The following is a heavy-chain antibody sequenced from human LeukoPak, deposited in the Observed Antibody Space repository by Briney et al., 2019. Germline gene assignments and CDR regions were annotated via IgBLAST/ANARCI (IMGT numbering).Heavy chain of an antibody. D-gene: IGHD6-13*01. CDR2: ISPIFGTA. V-gene: IGHV1-69*05. CDR3: ARQLKGSSWSAHYYMDV. CDR1: GGTFSSYA. Sequence: SVKVSCKASGGTFSSYAISWVRQAPGQGLEGMGGISPIFGTANYAQKFQGRVTITTDESTSTAYMELSSLRSEDTAVHYCARQLKGSSWSAHYYMDVWGKGTTVTVSS. J-gene: IGHJ6*03.